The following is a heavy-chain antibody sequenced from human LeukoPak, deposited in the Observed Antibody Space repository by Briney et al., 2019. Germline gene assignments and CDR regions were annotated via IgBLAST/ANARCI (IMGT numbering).Heavy chain of an antibody. CDR3: ARFLGSGRFDP. CDR1: GYSISSGYF. J-gene: IGHJ5*02. V-gene: IGHV4-38-2*02. Sequence: SETLSLTCTVSGYSISSGYFWAWIRQPPGKGLEWIGYIYYSGSTNYNPSLKSRVTISVDTSKNQFSLKLSSVTAADTAVYYCARFLGSGRFDPWGQGTLVTVSS. D-gene: IGHD6-25*01. CDR2: IYYSGST.